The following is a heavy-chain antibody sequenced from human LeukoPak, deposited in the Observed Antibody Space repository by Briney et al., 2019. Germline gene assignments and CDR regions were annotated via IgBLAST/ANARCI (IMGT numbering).Heavy chain of an antibody. J-gene: IGHJ4*02. CDR3: AKGYIAAAGTIDY. Sequence: PGGSLRLSCAAPGFTFDDYAMHWVRQAPGKGLEWVSGISWNSGSIGYADSVKGRFTISRDNAKNSLYLQMNSLRAEDTALYYCAKGYIAAAGTIDYWGQGTLVTVSS. V-gene: IGHV3-9*01. D-gene: IGHD6-13*01. CDR1: GFTFDDYA. CDR2: ISWNSGSI.